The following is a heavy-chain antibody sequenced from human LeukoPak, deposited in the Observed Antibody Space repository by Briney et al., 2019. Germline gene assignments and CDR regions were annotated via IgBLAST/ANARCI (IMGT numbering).Heavy chain of an antibody. D-gene: IGHD3-10*01. CDR2: IWHDGSNE. Sequence: GGSLRLSCAASGFTFSSYGMHWVRQAPGKGLEWVARIWHDGSNEYHADSVKGRFTISRDNSKNTLYLQMNSLRAEDSAVYYCAKYRGFGDSYDSWGQGTLVTVSS. V-gene: IGHV3-33*06. CDR1: GFTFSSYG. J-gene: IGHJ4*02. CDR3: AKYRGFGDSYDS.